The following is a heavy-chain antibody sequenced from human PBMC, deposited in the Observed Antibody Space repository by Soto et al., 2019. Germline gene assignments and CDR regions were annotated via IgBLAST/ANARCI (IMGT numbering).Heavy chain of an antibody. Sequence: QLQLQESGPGLVKPSETLSLTCTVSGGSISSSSYYWGWIRQPPGKGLEWIGSIYYSGSTYYNPSLKSRVTISVATSNNQCSLKLSSVTAADTAVYYCARLSYDSSGYTDYWGQGTLVTVSS. CDR2: IYYSGST. V-gene: IGHV4-39*01. J-gene: IGHJ4*02. D-gene: IGHD3-22*01. CDR1: GGSISSSSYY. CDR3: ARLSYDSSGYTDY.